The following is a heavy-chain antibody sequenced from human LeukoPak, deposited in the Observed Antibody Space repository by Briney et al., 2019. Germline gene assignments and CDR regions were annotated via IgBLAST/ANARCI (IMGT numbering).Heavy chain of an antibody. D-gene: IGHD1-14*01. V-gene: IGHV3-66*01. CDR1: GFTVSSNY. J-gene: IGHJ6*02. Sequence: GGPLRLSCAASGFTVSSNYMSWVRQAPGKGLEGVSVIYSGGSTYYADSVKGRFTISRDNSKNTLYLQMNSLRAEDTAVYYCAREGLTSYYYYGMDVWGQGTTVTVSS. CDR2: IYSGGST. CDR3: AREGLTSYYYYGMDV.